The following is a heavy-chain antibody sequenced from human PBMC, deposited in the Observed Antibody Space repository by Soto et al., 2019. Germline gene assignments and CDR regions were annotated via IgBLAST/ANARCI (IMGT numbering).Heavy chain of an antibody. D-gene: IGHD2-15*01. V-gene: IGHV3-33*01. CDR1: GFTFSSYG. J-gene: IGHJ4*02. CDR3: ARDRWPVVAASFWDY. Sequence: GESLKISCAASGFTFSSYGMHWVRQAPGKGLEWVAVIWYDGSNKYYADSVKGRFTISRDNSKNTLYLQMNSLRAEDTAVYYCARDRWPVVAASFWDYWGQGTLVTVSS. CDR2: IWYDGSNK.